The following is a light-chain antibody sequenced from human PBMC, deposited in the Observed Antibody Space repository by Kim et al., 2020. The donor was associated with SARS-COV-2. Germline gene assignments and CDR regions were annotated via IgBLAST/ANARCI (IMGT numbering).Light chain of an antibody. CDR3: TSYRSSGYV. V-gene: IGLV2-14*03. Sequence: QSALTQPASVSGSPGQSITISCTGTSSDVGGYNYVSWYQQYPGKAPKLMIYDVFKRPSGVSNRFSGSKSGNTASLTISGLQAEDEADYYCTSYRSSGYVFGTGTKFTVL. J-gene: IGLJ1*01. CDR1: SSDVGGYNY. CDR2: DVF.